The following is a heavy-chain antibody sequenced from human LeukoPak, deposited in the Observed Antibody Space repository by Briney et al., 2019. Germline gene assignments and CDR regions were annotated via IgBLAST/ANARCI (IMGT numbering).Heavy chain of an antibody. CDR2: INPNGGST. Sequence: ASVKVSCKACGYTFTGYYIHWVRQAPGQGLEWMGWINPNGGSTNYAQNFQRRVTMARDTSISTAYMELSRLRSDDTAIYYCARENNSGWYRKAAFDYWGQGTLVTVTS. J-gene: IGHJ4*02. CDR3: ARENNSGWYRKAAFDY. D-gene: IGHD6-19*01. V-gene: IGHV1-2*02. CDR1: GYTFTGYY.